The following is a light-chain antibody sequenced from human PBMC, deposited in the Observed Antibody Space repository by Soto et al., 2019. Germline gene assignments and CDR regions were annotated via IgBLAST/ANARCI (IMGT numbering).Light chain of an antibody. CDR3: QQYGSSALT. V-gene: IGKV3-20*01. J-gene: IGKJ4*01. CDR2: GAS. Sequence: EMVLTQSPGTLSLSPGERATLSCRASQSVSSSYLAWYQQKPGQAPRLLIYGASTRATGIPDRFSGSGSGTDFTLTISRLEPEDFAVYYCQQYGSSALTCGGGTKVEIK. CDR1: QSVSSSY.